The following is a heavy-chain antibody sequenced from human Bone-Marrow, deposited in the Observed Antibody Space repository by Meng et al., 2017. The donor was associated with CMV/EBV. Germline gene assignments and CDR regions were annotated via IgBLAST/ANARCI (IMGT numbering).Heavy chain of an antibody. V-gene: IGHV4-4*02. CDR3: ARVSSYYYDSSGFDY. Sequence: GSLRLSCAVSGGSISSSNWWSWVRQPPGKGLEWIWEIYHSGSTNYNPSLKSRVTISVDKSKNQFSLKLSSVTAADTAVYYCARVSSYYYDSSGFDYWGQGTLVTVSS. CDR1: GGSISSSNW. J-gene: IGHJ4*02. D-gene: IGHD3-22*01. CDR2: IYHSGST.